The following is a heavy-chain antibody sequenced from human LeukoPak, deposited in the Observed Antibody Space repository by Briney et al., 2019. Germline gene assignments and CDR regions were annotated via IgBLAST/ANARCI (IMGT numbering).Heavy chain of an antibody. V-gene: IGHV4-34*01. CDR3: ARGLYYYYYYMDV. Sequence: SETLSLTCAVYGGSFSGYYWSWIRQPPGKGLEWIGEINHSGSTNYNPSLKSRVTISVDTSKNQFSLKLSSVTAADTAVYYCARGLYYYYYYMDVWGKGTTVNVSS. J-gene: IGHJ6*03. CDR2: INHSGST. CDR1: GGSFSGYY.